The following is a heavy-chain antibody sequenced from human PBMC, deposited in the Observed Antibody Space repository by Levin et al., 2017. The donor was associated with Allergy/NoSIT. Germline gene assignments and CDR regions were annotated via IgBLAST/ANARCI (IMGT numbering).Heavy chain of an antibody. V-gene: IGHV3-69-1*02. J-gene: IGHJ4*02. CDR3: AKGGWGTVLDF. CDR1: GFTFSDYA. D-gene: IGHD7-27*01. CDR2: VTSRSTL. Sequence: GESLKISCAASGFTFSDYAMNWIRQAPGKGMEWISYVTSRSTLYYADSVKCRFTISRDNAMTSLYLQMNSLRAEDTAVYYCAKGGWGTVLDFWGQGTLVTVSS.